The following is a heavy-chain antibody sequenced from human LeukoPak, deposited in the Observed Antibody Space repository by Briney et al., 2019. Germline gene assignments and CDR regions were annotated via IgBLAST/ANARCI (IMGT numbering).Heavy chain of an antibody. Sequence: GGSLRLSCVASRFTFSNYAMTWVRQAPGKGLEWVSTIRGRTTDTFYADSVKGRFTISRDNSENTLYLQMNSLRAEDTAVYYCAKDVILGTTGWLDPWGQGTLVTVSS. D-gene: IGHD1-7*01. CDR3: AKDVILGTTGWLDP. J-gene: IGHJ5*02. V-gene: IGHV3-23*01. CDR2: IRGRTTDT. CDR1: RFTFSNYA.